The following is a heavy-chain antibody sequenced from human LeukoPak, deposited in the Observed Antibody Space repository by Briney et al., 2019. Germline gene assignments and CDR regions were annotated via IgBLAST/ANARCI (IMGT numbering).Heavy chain of an antibody. CDR3: ARDSSIVGATKGVGFDY. D-gene: IGHD1-26*01. J-gene: IGHJ4*02. V-gene: IGHV1-46*01. Sequence: ASVKVSCKASGYTFTSYYMHWVRQAPGQGLEWMGIINPSGGSTSYAQKFQGRVTTTRDTSTSTVYMELSSLRSEDTAVYYCARDSSIVGATKGVGFDYWGQGTLVTVSS. CDR1: GYTFTSYY. CDR2: INPSGGST.